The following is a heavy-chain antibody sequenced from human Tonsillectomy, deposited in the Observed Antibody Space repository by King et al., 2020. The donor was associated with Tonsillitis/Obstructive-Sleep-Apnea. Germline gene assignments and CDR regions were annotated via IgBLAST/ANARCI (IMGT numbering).Heavy chain of an antibody. CDR2: IYHSGST. D-gene: IGHD2-2*01. CDR3: ARGLELRVVPAANMLQDYYYYMDV. Sequence: QLQESGPGLVKPSGTLSLTCAVSGGSISSSNWWSWVRQPPGKGLEWIGEIYHSGSTNYNPSLKSRVTISVDKSKNQFSLKLSSVTAADTAVYYCARGLELRVVPAANMLQDYYYYMDVWGKGTTVTVSS. J-gene: IGHJ6*03. V-gene: IGHV4-4*02. CDR1: GGSISSSNW.